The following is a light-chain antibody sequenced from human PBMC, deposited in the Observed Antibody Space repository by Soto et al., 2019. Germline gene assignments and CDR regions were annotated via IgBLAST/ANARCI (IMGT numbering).Light chain of an antibody. V-gene: IGKV1-39*01. CDR3: QHRSNWPLT. Sequence: DIQMTQSPSSLSPSVGDRVTITCQASQDISNYLNWYQQKPGKAPKXLIYAASSLQSGVPSRFSGSGSGTDLTITISSLQPEDFEVYYCQHRSNWPLTFGGGTKVDIK. J-gene: IGKJ4*01. CDR1: QDISNY. CDR2: AAS.